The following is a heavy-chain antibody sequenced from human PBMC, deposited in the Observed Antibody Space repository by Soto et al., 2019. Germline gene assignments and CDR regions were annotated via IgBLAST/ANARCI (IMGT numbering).Heavy chain of an antibody. CDR2: INQSGDT. CDR3: ARGPSDGDYLYYYYGLDV. D-gene: IGHD4-17*01. CDR1: GGSFSGYY. Sequence: SETLSLTCAVYGGSFSGYYWSWIRQRPGKGREWIGEINQSGDTNYNPSLKSRIIISVDTSKNQFSLKLSSVTAADTAVYYCARGPSDGDYLYYYYGLDVWGQGTTVTVSS. V-gene: IGHV4-34*01. J-gene: IGHJ6*02.